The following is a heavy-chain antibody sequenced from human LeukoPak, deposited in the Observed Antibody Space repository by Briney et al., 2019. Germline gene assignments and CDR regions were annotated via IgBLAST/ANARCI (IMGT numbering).Heavy chain of an antibody. CDR3: AREFVYSSPAFDY. V-gene: IGHV3-11*06. Sequence: GRFTISRDNAKNSLYLQMNSLRAEDTAVYYCAREFVYSSPAFDYWGQGTLVTVSS. D-gene: IGHD6-13*01. J-gene: IGHJ4*02.